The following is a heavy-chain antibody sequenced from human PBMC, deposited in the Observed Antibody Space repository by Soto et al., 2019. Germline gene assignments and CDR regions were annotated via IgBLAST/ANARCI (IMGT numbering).Heavy chain of an antibody. CDR3: AGQYRAAAAGPYFEY. Sequence: GGSLRLSCATSGFTFNNYAMSWVRQAPGKGLEWVSSISATVFTTYYADSVKGRFTISRDNSENTLYLQLNRRRAEETAIYYCAGQYRAAAAGPYFEYWGQGTLVTVSS. D-gene: IGHD6-13*01. V-gene: IGHV3-23*01. CDR1: GFTFNNYA. J-gene: IGHJ4*02. CDR2: ISATVFTT.